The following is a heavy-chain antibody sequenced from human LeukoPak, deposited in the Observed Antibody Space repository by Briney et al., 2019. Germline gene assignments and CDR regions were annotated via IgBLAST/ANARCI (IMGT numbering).Heavy chain of an antibody. D-gene: IGHD4-23*01. CDR3: ARDPKAGYGDNGDY. V-gene: IGHV3-23*01. Sequence: QSGGSLRLSCAASGFTFSTYAMSWVRQAPGKGLEWVSAISGSGGSTYYADSVKGRFTISRDNSKNTLYLQMNSLRAEDTAIYYCARDPKAGYGDNGDYWGQGTLVTVSS. CDR2: ISGSGGST. CDR1: GFTFSTYA. J-gene: IGHJ4*02.